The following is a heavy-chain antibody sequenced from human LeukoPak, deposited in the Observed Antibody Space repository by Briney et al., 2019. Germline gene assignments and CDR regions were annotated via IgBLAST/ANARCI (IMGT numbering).Heavy chain of an antibody. CDR1: GFTLSGSA. D-gene: IGHD6-19*01. CDR3: TRPGEQWLQAGDY. CDR2: IRSKANSYAT. V-gene: IGHV3-73*01. Sequence: PGGSLRLSCAASGFTLSGSAVHWVRQASGKGLEWVGRIRSKANSYATGYAASVKGRFTISRDDSKNTAYLQMNSLKTEDTAVYYCTRPGEQWLQAGDYWGQGTLVTVSS. J-gene: IGHJ4*02.